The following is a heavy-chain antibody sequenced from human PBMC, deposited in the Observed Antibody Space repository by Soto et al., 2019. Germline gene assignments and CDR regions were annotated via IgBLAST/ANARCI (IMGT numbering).Heavy chain of an antibody. V-gene: IGHV3-30*18. J-gene: IGHJ4*02. CDR1: GFTFSSYG. Sequence: PGGSLRLSCAASGFTFSSYGMHWVRQAPGKGLEWVAVISYDGSNKYYADSVKGRFTISRDNSKNTLYLQMNSLRAEDTAVYYCAKDVGYFDNPLFDYWGQGTLVTVSS. CDR3: AKDVGYFDNPLFDY. D-gene: IGHD3-9*01. CDR2: ISYDGSNK.